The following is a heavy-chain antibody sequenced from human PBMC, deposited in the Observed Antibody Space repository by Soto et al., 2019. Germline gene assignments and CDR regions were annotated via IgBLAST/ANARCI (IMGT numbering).Heavy chain of an antibody. CDR2: IVVGSGNT. Sequence: ASVKGSCKASGFTLTSAAVRWVRQARGQRLEWIGWIVVGSGNTNYAQKFQERVTITRDMSTSTAYMELSSLRSEDTAVYYCAADLDYDFWSGYLNYYYYGMDVWGQGTTVTVSS. CDR1: GFTLTSAA. CDR3: AADLDYDFWSGYLNYYYYGMDV. D-gene: IGHD3-3*01. J-gene: IGHJ6*02. V-gene: IGHV1-58*01.